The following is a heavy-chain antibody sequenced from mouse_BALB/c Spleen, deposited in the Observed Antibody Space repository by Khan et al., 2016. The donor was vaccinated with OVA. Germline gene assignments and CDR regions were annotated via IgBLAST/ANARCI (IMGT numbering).Heavy chain of an antibody. CDR1: GYTFTSYY. CDR3: TRSGYGSFAY. CDR2: INPSNGDT. Sequence: QVRLQQSGAELVKPGASVRLSCKASGYTFTSYYLYWVKQRPGQGLEWIGDINPSNGDTNFNEKFKSKATLTVDKSSSTAYIHLNSLPSEDSAVYYCTRSGYGSFAYWGQGTLVTVSA. D-gene: IGHD2-2*01. J-gene: IGHJ3*01. V-gene: IGHV1-53*01.